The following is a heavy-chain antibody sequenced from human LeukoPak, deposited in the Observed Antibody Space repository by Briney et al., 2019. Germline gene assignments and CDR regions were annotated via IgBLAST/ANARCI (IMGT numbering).Heavy chain of an antibody. CDR1: GYTFTSYG. CDR3: AREAGSKGWFDP. CDR2: MNPNSGNT. V-gene: IGHV1-8*01. Sequence: GASVKVSCKASGYTFTSYGINWVRQATGQGLEWMGWMNPNSGNTGYAQKFQGRVTMTRNTSISTAYMELSSLRSEDTAVYYCAREAGSKGWFDPWGQGTLVTVSS. J-gene: IGHJ5*02.